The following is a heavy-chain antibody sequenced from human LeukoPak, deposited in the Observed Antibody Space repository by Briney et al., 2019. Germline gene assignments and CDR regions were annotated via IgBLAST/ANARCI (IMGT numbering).Heavy chain of an antibody. CDR3: ARYRQWLVPVDWFDP. V-gene: IGHV4-39*07. CDR2: IYHSGST. D-gene: IGHD6-19*01. CDR1: GGSISSSSYY. Sequence: SETLSLTCTVSGGSISSSSYYWGWLRQPPGKGLEWIGHIYHSGSTNYNPSLKSRVTISVDKSKNQFSLKLSSVTAADTAVYYCARYRQWLVPVDWFDPWGQGTLVTVSS. J-gene: IGHJ5*02.